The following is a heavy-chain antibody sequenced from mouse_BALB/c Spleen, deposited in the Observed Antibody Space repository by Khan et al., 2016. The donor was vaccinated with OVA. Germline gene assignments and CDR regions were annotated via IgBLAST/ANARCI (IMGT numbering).Heavy chain of an antibody. CDR1: GYSITSDYA. V-gene: IGHV3-2*02. CDR2: INYSGSS. CDR3: ARGVRLTY. Sequence: EVELVESGPGLVKPSQSLSLTCTVTGYSITSDYAWNWIRQLPGNKLEWMGYINYSGSSSYHPSLKSRISITRDTSKNQFFLQLNSVTTEDTATYYCARGVRLTYWGQGTLVTVSA. J-gene: IGHJ3*01. D-gene: IGHD1-2*01.